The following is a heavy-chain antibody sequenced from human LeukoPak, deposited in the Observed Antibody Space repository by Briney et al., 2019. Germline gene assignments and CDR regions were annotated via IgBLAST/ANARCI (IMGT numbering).Heavy chain of an antibody. CDR2: IRYDGSNK. D-gene: IGHD3-10*01. V-gene: IGHV3-30*02. Sequence: GGSQRLSCAASGFTFSSYGMHWVRQAPGKGLEWVAFIRYDGSNKYYADSVKGRFTISRDNSKNTLSLQMNSLRVEDTAVYYCAKDMDVGGYGSGSYYWGQGTLVTVSS. CDR3: AKDMDVGGYGSGSYY. J-gene: IGHJ4*02. CDR1: GFTFSSYG.